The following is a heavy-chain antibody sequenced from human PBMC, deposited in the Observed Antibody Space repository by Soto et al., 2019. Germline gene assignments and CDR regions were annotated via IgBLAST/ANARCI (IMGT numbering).Heavy chain of an antibody. J-gene: IGHJ4*02. V-gene: IGHV1-3*01. CDR1: GYTFTSYA. CDR2: INAGNGNT. Sequence: QVQLVQSGAEVKKPGASVKVSCKASGYTFTSYAMHWVRQAPGQRLEWMGWINAGNGNTKYSQKSQGRVTITRDNXXXXXXXXXXXXXXXXXXXXXXXXXXXXXDGXGDYWGQGTLVTVSS. CDR3: XXXXXXXDGXGDY.